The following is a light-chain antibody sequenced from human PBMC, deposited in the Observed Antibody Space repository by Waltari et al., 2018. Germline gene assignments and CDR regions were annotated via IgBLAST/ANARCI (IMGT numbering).Light chain of an antibody. CDR3: QKYGSTPRP. CDR1: QSISIY. CDR2: HAS. V-gene: IGKV3-15*01. J-gene: IGKJ4*01. Sequence: EIVMTQSPATLSVSPGERATLSCRASQSISIYLAWFQQKPGQAPRLLIYHASTRATGIPARLSGSGSGTEFTLTISSLKSEDFAVYYCQKYGSTPRPFGGGTKVEIK.